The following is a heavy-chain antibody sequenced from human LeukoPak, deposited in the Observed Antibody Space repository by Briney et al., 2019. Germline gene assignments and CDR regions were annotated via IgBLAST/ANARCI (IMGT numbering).Heavy chain of an antibody. CDR3: AREGTPYSSDY. CDR1: GFTFSSYA. Sequence: SGGSLRLSCAASGFTFSSYAMHWVRQAPGKGLEWVAVISYDGSNKYYADSVKGRFTVSRDNAGNSLFLQMNSLRVEDTAVYYCAREGTPYSSDYWGQGTLITVSS. CDR2: ISYDGSNK. V-gene: IGHV3-30*04. D-gene: IGHD6-13*01. J-gene: IGHJ4*02.